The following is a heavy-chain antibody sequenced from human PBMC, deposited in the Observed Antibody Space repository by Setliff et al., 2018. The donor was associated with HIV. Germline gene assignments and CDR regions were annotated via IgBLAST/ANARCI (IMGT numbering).Heavy chain of an antibody. CDR3: ARAVLPFLEWFQFNPGDYGMGV. V-gene: IGHV4-61*02. J-gene: IGHJ6*02. CDR1: GGSISSGSYY. CDR2: ISTSGST. Sequence: SETLSLTCNVPGGSISSGSYYWNWIRQPAGKGLEWIGRISTSGSTNDHPSLKTRVTMSVDTSKSQFSLKLTSATAADAAVNYCARAVLPFLEWFQFNPGDYGMGVWGQGTTVAVSS. D-gene: IGHD3-3*01.